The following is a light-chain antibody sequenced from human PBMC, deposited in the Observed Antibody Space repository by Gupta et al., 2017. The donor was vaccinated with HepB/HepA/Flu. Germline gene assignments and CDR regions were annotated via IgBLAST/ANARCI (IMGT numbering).Light chain of an antibody. J-gene: IGKJ3*01. Sequence: IVMTQSPAPLPVSPGESATFSGRASQIVAGDIAWYQHRPGQAPRFLIYGASTRDTGIPARFGGSGSGTEFTLTITRLQSEDSAVYYCQHYHKLPFTFGPGTKV. CDR3: QHYHKLPFT. CDR2: GAS. CDR1: QIVAGD. V-gene: IGKV3-15*01.